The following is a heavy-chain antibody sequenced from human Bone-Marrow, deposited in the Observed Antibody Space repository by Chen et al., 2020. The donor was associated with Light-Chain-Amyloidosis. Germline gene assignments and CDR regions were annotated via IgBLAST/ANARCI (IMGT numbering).Heavy chain of an antibody. CDR1: GFSFSDHD. V-gene: IGHV3-72*01. Sequence: EVQLVESGGGLVQPGGSLRLSCATSGFSFSDHDMDWVRQAPGKGLEWVGRSRTKVNNYITEYATSVKDRFSISRDDSKNSLYLQMNSLKSEDTAVYYCAKCLPATYSYDYWGLGTLVTVSS. J-gene: IGHJ4*02. D-gene: IGHD5-18*01. CDR2: SRTKVNNYIT. CDR3: AKCLPATYSYDY.